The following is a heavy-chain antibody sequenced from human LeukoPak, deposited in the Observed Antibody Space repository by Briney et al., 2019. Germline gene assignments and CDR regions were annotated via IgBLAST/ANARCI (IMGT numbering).Heavy chain of an antibody. CDR2: VNLQGST. D-gene: IGHD2-8*01. CDR1: GGSITSTNY. Sequence: PSGTLSLTCGVSGGSITSTNYWTWVRQPPGKGLEWIGEVNLQGSTNYNPSLMGRVAISVDMSENHISLQLTSVTAADTAVYYCAREGDIVLMVGLFDYWGQGTLVTVSS. CDR3: AREGDIVLMVGLFDY. J-gene: IGHJ4*02. V-gene: IGHV4-4*02.